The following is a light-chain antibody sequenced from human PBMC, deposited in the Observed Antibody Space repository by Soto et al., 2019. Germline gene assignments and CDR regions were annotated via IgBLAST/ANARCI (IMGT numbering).Light chain of an antibody. Sequence: DIQITQSPSTLSGSVGDRVTITCRASQTISSWLAWYQQKPGKAPKLLIYKAFTLKSGVPSRFSGSGSGTECTLTISSLQPDDFATYYCQHYNSSSEAFGQGTKVDIK. CDR2: KAF. CDR3: QHYNSSSEA. V-gene: IGKV1-5*03. J-gene: IGKJ1*01. CDR1: QTISSW.